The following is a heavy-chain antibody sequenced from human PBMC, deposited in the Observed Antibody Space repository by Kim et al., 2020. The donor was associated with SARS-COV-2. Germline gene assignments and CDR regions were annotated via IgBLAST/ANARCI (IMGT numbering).Heavy chain of an antibody. CDR1: GFTFSSYA. Sequence: GGSLRLSCAASGFTFSSYAMSWVRQAPGKGLEWVSAISGSGGSTYYADSVKGRFTISRDNSKNTLYLQMNSLRAEDTAVYYCAKDRAPEQLVLYYYYYYGMDVWGQGTTVTVSS. CDR2: ISGSGGST. D-gene: IGHD6-13*01. CDR3: AKDRAPEQLVLYYYYYYGMDV. J-gene: IGHJ6*02. V-gene: IGHV3-23*01.